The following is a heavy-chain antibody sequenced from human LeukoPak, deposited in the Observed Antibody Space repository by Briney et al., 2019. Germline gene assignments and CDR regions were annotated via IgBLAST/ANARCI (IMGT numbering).Heavy chain of an antibody. V-gene: IGHV3-11*01. J-gene: IGHJ6*02. CDR1: GFTFSDYY. CDR3: ARELSPYSGYEFDYYYYGMDV. Sequence: GGSLRLSCAASGFTFSDYYMSWIRQAPGKGLEWVSYISSSGSTIYYADSVKGRFTISRDNAKNSLYLQMNSLRAEDTAVYYCARELSPYSGYEFDYYYYGMDVWGQGTTVTVSS. CDR2: ISSSGSTI. D-gene: IGHD5-12*01.